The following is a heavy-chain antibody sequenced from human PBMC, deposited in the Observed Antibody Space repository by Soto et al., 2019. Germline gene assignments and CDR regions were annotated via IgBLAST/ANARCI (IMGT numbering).Heavy chain of an antibody. Sequence: HPGGSLRLSCAASGLIFENFVMSWVRQAPGKGLEWISSISGSGFKKYYADSVKGRFTISRDNSKSTVYLELNNLSAEDTAVYHCAKNQGVELVPLATVDWFDPWGQGSVVTVSS. V-gene: IGHV3-23*01. CDR1: GLIFENFV. CDR3: AKNQGVELVPLATVDWFDP. CDR2: ISGSGFKK. D-gene: IGHD1-26*01. J-gene: IGHJ5*02.